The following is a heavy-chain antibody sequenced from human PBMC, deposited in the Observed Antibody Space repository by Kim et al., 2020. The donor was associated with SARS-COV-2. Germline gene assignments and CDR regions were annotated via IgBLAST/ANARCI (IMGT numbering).Heavy chain of an antibody. Sequence: DSVKGRFTISRDNAKNSLYLQMTSLRAEDTSVYYCAGEVFRSYRHWYFDLWGRGTLVTVSS. V-gene: IGHV3-7*03. CDR3: AGEVFRSYRHWYFDL. J-gene: IGHJ2*01. D-gene: IGHD1-26*01.